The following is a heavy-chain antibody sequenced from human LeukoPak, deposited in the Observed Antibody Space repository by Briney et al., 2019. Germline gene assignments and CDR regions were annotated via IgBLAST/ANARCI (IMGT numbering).Heavy chain of an antibody. Sequence: GESLKISCKGSGYSFPSYWIGWGRQMPGKGLEWMGIIYPGDSDSRYSPSFQGQVTISADKSISTSYLQWSSLKASDTAMYYCARKHRTIFGPWYFDYWGQGTLVTVSS. CDR2: IYPGDSDS. D-gene: IGHD3-3*01. V-gene: IGHV5-51*01. CDR1: GYSFPSYW. CDR3: ARKHRTIFGPWYFDY. J-gene: IGHJ4*02.